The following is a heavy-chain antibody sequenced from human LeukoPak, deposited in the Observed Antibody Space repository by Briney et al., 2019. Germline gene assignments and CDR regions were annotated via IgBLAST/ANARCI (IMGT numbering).Heavy chain of an antibody. CDR1: GGTFSSYA. V-gene: IGHV1-69*05. Sequence: SVKVSCKASGGTFSSYAISWVRQAPGQGLEWMGRIIPIFGTANYAQKFQGRVTITTDESTSTAYMELSSLRSEDAAVYYCARVVTDSSSWSSPVPAEYFQHWGQGTLVTVSS. D-gene: IGHD6-13*01. CDR3: ARVVTDSSSWSSPVPAEYFQH. J-gene: IGHJ1*01. CDR2: IIPIFGTA.